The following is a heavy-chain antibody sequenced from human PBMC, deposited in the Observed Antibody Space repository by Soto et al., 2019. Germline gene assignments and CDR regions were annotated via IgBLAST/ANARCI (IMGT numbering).Heavy chain of an antibody. D-gene: IGHD2-21*02. V-gene: IGHV1-69*13. CDR3: ARAYCGGDCYRSHFDY. Sequence: SVKVSCKASGGTFSSYAISWVRQAPGQGLEWMGGIIPIFGTANYAQKFQGRVTITADESTSTAYMELSSLRSEDTAVYYCARAYCGGDCYRSHFDYWGQGTLVTVSS. J-gene: IGHJ4*02. CDR1: GGTFSSYA. CDR2: IIPIFGTA.